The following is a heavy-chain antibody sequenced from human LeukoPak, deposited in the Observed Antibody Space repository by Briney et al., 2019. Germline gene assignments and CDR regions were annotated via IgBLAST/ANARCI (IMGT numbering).Heavy chain of an antibody. V-gene: IGHV3-48*04. CDR2: ISSSGSTI. J-gene: IGHJ6*04. D-gene: IGHD5-24*01. CDR1: GFTFSSYA. Sequence: PGGSLRLSCAASGFTFSSYAMSWVRQAPGKGLEWVSYISSSGSTIYYADSVKGRFTISRDNAKNSLYLQMNSLRAEDTAVCYCRTDGYKTDFMDVWGKGTTVTVSS. CDR3: RTDGYKTDFMDV.